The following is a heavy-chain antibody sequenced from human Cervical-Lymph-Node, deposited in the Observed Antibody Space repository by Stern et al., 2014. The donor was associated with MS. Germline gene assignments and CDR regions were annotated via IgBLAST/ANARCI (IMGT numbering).Heavy chain of an antibody. J-gene: IGHJ4*02. CDR1: GFKVSIYW. V-gene: IGHV5-51*01. CDR3: ARQTTAWASDV. Sequence: DVQLVESGAELIRPGESLKISCKGSGFKVSIYWSAWGRQMPGKGLEVMGIIYPGDSETRYSPSFQGQVTMSADKSTSTAYLQWSSLNASDTAMYFCARQTTAWASDVWGQGTLVTVSS. CDR2: IYPGDSET. D-gene: IGHD1-14*01.